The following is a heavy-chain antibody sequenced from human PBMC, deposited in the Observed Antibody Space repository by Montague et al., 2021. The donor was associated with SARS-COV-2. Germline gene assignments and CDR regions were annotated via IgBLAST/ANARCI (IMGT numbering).Heavy chain of an antibody. J-gene: IGHJ3*02. CDR3: ARGRPVQGSFRHFGSISSGALDI. V-gene: IGHV4-34*01. CDR1: RGSFSNYY. D-gene: IGHD3-9*01. Sequence: SETLSLTCAVSRGSFSNYYWTWIRQSPGKGLEWIGEINQGGAPNCTPSLKSRVTIPLDTSKKQISLKLNSVTVADTAVFFCARGRPVQGSFRHFGSISSGALDIWAQGSLVIVSS. CDR2: INQGGAP.